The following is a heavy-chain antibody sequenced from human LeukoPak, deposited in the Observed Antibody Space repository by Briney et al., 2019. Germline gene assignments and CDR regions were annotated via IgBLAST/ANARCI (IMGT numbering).Heavy chain of an antibody. D-gene: IGHD3-22*01. CDR3: ARGKIYYDSSGYYPNWFDP. CDR1: GGSISSHY. Sequence: SETLSLTCTVSGGSISSHYWSWIRQPPGKGLEWIGEINHSGSTNYNPSLKSRVTISVDTSKNQFSLKLSSVTAADTAVYYCARGKIYYDSSGYYPNWFDPWGQGTLVTVSS. CDR2: INHSGST. V-gene: IGHV4-34*01. J-gene: IGHJ5*02.